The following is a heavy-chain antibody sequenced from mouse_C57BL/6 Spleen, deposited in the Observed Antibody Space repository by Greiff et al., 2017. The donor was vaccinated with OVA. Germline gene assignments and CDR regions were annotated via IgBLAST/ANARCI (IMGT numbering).Heavy chain of an antibody. CDR3: ARSEMGGDFED. Sequence: VQLQQSGAELARPGASVKLSCKASGYTFTSYGISWVKQRTGQGLEWIGAIYPRSGNTYYNEKFKGKATLTADKSSSTAYMELRSLTSEDSAVYFGARSEMGGDFEDWGQGTTLTVSS. CDR1: GYTFTSYG. CDR2: IYPRSGNT. J-gene: IGHJ2*01. D-gene: IGHD2-13*01. V-gene: IGHV1-81*01.